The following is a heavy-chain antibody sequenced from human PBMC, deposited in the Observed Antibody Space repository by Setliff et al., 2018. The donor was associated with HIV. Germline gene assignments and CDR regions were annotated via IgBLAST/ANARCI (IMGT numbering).Heavy chain of an antibody. Sequence: PSETLSLTCTVSGGSISSGSYYWSWIRQPAGKGLEWIGHISTSGSTNYNPSLKGRVTISVDTSKNQFSLKLSSVTAADTAVYYCARDRRYYDSSGYWYNWFDPWGQGTLVTVSS. CDR2: ISTSGST. CDR1: GGSISSGSYY. J-gene: IGHJ5*02. V-gene: IGHV4-61*09. CDR3: ARDRRYYDSSGYWYNWFDP. D-gene: IGHD3-22*01.